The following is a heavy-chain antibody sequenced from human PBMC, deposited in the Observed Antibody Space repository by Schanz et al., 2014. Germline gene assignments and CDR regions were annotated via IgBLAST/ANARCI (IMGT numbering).Heavy chain of an antibody. Sequence: EVQVVESGGGLVQPGGSLRLSCVASGFNVSKSYVSWVRQAPGKGLEWVSGIGGSGDSTHYADSVKGRFTISRDNSKNTVNLQMNSLRAEDTAVYYCAKEKEEVAADGSFFDYWGQGTLVTVSS. CDR2: IGGSGDST. V-gene: IGHV3-23*04. D-gene: IGHD6-13*01. CDR3: AKEKEEVAADGSFFDY. J-gene: IGHJ4*02. CDR1: GFNVSKSY.